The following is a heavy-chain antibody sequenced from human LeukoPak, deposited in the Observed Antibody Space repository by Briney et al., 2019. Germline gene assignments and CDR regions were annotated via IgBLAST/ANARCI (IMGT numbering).Heavy chain of an antibody. J-gene: IGHJ3*02. Sequence: PSETLSLTCTVSGGSISSYYWSWIRQPAGKGLEWIGRIYTSGSTNYNPSLKRRVTMSVDTSKNQFSLKLSSVTAAATAVYYCARAGWMATPYGTAFDIWGQGTMVTVSS. D-gene: IGHD5-24*01. CDR3: ARAGWMATPYGTAFDI. CDR1: GGSISSYY. V-gene: IGHV4-4*07. CDR2: IYTSGST.